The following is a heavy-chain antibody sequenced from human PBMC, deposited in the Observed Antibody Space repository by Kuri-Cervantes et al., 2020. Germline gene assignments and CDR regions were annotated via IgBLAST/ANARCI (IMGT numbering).Heavy chain of an antibody. CDR1: GFTFSSYS. J-gene: IGHJ6*03. Sequence: GESLKISCAASGFTFSSYSMNWVRQAPGKGLEWVSSISSSSSYIYYADSVKGRFTISRDNAKNSLYLQMNSLRAEDTAAYYCARGAPYYDFWSGYRDYYMDVWGKGTTVTVSS. D-gene: IGHD3-3*01. V-gene: IGHV3-21*01. CDR3: ARGAPYYDFWSGYRDYYMDV. CDR2: ISSSSSYI.